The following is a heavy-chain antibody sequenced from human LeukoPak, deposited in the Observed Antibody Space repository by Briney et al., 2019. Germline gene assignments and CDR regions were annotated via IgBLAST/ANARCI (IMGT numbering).Heavy chain of an antibody. J-gene: IGHJ5*02. D-gene: IGHD3-3*01. CDR1: GFTFSDYY. V-gene: IGHV3-11*01. CDR3: ARVLREWLLFGWFDP. Sequence: GGSLRLSCAASGFTFSDYYMSWIRQAPGKGLEWVSYISSSGSTIYYADSLKGRFTISRDNAKNSLYLQMNSLRVEDTAVYYCARVLREWLLFGWFDPWGQGTLVTVSS. CDR2: ISSSGSTI.